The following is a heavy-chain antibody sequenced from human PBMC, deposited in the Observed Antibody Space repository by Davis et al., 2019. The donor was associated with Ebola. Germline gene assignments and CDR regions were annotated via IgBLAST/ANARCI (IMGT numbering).Heavy chain of an antibody. D-gene: IGHD2-2*01. Sequence: SVQVSCKASGYTFTSYAISWVRQAPGQGLEWMGGIIPIFGTANYAQKFQGRVTITADESTSTAYMELRSLRSEDTAVYYCARDSGYCSSTSCYKGGYWGQGTLVTVSS. CDR3: ARDSGYCSSTSCYKGGY. CDR2: IIPIFGTA. CDR1: GYTFTSYA. V-gene: IGHV1-69*13. J-gene: IGHJ4*02.